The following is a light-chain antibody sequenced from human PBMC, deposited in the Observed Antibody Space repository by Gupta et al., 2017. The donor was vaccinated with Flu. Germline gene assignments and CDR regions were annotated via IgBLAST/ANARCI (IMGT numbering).Light chain of an antibody. V-gene: IGLV2-14*01. Sequence: QSALTQPASVSGSPGQSITISCTGTSSDVGGYNYVSWYQQHPGKAPKLMIYKVSNRPSGVSNRFSGSKSGNTASLTISGLQADDEADYYCDSYTSSSTQVFGTGTKVTVL. CDR1: SSDVGGYNY. CDR3: DSYTSSSTQV. CDR2: KVS. J-gene: IGLJ1*01.